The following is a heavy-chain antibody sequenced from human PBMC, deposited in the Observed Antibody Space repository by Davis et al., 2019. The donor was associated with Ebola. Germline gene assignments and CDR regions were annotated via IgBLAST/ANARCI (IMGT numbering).Heavy chain of an antibody. V-gene: IGHV3-7*03. J-gene: IGHJ4*02. CDR1: GFTFSSYW. Sequence: GESLKISCAASGFTFSSYWMSWVRQAPGKGLEWVANIKQDGSEKYYVDSVKGRFTISRDNAKNSLYLQMNSLRAEDTAVYYCARWFGELLSDDYWGQGTLVTVSS. CDR3: ARWFGELLSDDY. CDR2: IKQDGSEK. D-gene: IGHD3-10*01.